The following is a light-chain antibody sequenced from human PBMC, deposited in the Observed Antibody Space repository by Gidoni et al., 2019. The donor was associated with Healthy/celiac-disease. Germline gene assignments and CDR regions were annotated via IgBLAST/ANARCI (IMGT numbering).Light chain of an antibody. V-gene: IGLV1-44*01. CDR1: SSNIGSNT. CDR2: SNS. J-gene: IGLJ2*01. CDR3: AAWDDSLNGPNVV. Sequence: QSVLTQPPPASGTPGQRVTMSCSGSSSNIGSNTVNWYQQFPGTAPKRLIYSNSQRPSGVPDRFSGSKSGTSASLAISGLQSGDEADEYCAAWDDSLNGPNVVFGGGTKLTVL.